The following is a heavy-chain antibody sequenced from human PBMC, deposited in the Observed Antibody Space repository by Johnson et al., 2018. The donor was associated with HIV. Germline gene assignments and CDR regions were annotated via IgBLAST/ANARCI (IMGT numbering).Heavy chain of an antibody. J-gene: IGHJ3*02. CDR1: GFTFSSYD. CDR3: ASRGGLVIIYAFDI. Sequence: VQLVESGGGLVQPGGSLRLSCAASGFTFSSYDIHWVRQATGKGLEWVSAIGTAGDTYYPGSVKGRFTISRENAKNSLYLQMNSLRAEDTAVYYCASRGGLVIIYAFDIWGQGTMVTVSS. V-gene: IGHV3-13*01. D-gene: IGHD3/OR15-3a*01. CDR2: IGTAGDT.